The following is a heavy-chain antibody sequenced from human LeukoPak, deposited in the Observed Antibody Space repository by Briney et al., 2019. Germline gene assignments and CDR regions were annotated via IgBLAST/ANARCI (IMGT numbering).Heavy chain of an antibody. V-gene: IGHV3-30*03. CDR2: ISYDGSNK. D-gene: IGHD5-24*01. Sequence: GGSLRLSCAASGFTFSSYGMHWVRQAPGKGLEWVALISYDGSNKYFADSMKGRFTISRDNSKNTLYLQMNSLRAEDTAVYYCASYNSGFDYWGQGTLVTVSS. CDR3: ASYNSGFDY. CDR1: GFTFSSYG. J-gene: IGHJ4*02.